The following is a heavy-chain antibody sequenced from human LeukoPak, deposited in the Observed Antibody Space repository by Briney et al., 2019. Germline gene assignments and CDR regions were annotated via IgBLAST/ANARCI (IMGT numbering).Heavy chain of an antibody. J-gene: IGHJ4*02. Sequence: GGSLRLSCAASGFTFSSYAMNWVRQAPGKGLEWVSSISSSSSYIYYADSVKGRFTISRDNAKNSLYLQMNSLRAEDTAVYYCARDAILEMATIRVFDYWGQGTLVTVSS. CDR3: ARDAILEMATIRVFDY. CDR1: GFTFSSYA. D-gene: IGHD5-24*01. CDR2: ISSSSSYI. V-gene: IGHV3-21*01.